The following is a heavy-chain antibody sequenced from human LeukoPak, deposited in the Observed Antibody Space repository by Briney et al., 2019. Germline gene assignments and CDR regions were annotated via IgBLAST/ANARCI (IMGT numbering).Heavy chain of an antibody. D-gene: IGHD5-12*01. CDR3: ARVKRSGYEYYFDY. J-gene: IGHJ4*02. CDR2: IYHSGST. V-gene: IGHV4-30-2*01. CDR1: GGSISSSSYY. Sequence: PSETLSLTCTVSGGSISSSSYYWGWIRQPRGKGLEWIGYIYHSGSTYYNPSLKSRVTISVDSSNNQFSLKLSSVTAADTAVYYCARVKRSGYEYYFDYWGQGTLVTVSS.